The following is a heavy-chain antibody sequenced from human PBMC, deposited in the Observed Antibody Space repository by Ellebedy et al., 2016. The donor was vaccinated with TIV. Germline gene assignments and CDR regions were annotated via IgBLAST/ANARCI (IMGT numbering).Heavy chain of an antibody. D-gene: IGHD3-10*01. V-gene: IGHV3-9*01. CDR3: ARGRWLGGTYYLDY. Sequence: GGSLRLSXRTPGFTFTDYSMHWVRQVPGKGLEWVSGITWNGTIIGYADSVKGRFTISRDNAKNSLYLQMNSLRVEDTAVLYCARGRWLGGTYYLDYWGQGTLVTVSS. CDR2: ITWNGTII. CDR1: GFTFTDYS. J-gene: IGHJ4*02.